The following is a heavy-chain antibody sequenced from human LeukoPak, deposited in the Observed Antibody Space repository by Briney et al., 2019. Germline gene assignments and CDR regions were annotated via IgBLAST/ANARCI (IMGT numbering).Heavy chain of an antibody. V-gene: IGHV4-39*01. CDR2: IYYSGST. J-gene: IGHJ1*01. Sequence: SETLSLTCTVSGGSISSSSYYWGWIRQPPGKGLEWIGSIYYSGSTYYNPSLKSRVTISVDTSKNQFSLKLSSVTAADTAVYYCARQIGYCSGGSCYSYFQHWGHGTLVTVSS. CDR3: ARQIGYCSGGSCYSYFQH. D-gene: IGHD2-15*01. CDR1: GGSISSSSYY.